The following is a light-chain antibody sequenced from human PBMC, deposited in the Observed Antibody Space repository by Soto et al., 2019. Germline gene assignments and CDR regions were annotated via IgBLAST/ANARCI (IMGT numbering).Light chain of an antibody. V-gene: IGKV1-33*01. CDR1: QDISNY. J-gene: IGKJ3*01. Sequence: DIQMTQSPSSLSASVGDRVTITCQASQDISNYLNWYQQKPGKAPKLLIYDASNLETGVPSRFSGSGSGTDFTFTISSLQPEDIATYYCQQYDNFHSAFGPGTKVDIK. CDR2: DAS. CDR3: QQYDNFHSA.